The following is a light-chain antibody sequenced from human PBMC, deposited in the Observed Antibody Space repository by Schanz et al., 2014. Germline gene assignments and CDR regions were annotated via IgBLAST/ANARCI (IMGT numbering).Light chain of an antibody. CDR1: QRLTSY. J-gene: IGKJ2*01. CDR3: QQRSNWPRT. Sequence: EIVLTQSPGTLSLSPGERATLSCRASQRLTSYLAWYQQKPGQAPRLLIYDASTRATGIPARFSGSVSGTDFTLTISSLEPEDFAVYYCQQRSNWPRTFGQGTKLEIK. CDR2: DAS. V-gene: IGKV3-11*01.